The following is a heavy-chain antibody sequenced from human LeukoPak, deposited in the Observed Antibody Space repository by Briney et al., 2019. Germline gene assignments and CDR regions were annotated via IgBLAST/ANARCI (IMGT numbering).Heavy chain of an antibody. CDR1: GGSISSYY. Sequence: SETLSLTCTVSGGSISSYYWSWIRQPPGKGLEWIGYIYYSGSTNYNPSLKSRVTISVDTSKNQFSLKLSSVTAADTAVYYCVRDRVGDSSGQMDVRGQGTTVTVSS. V-gene: IGHV4-59*01. CDR3: VRDRVGDSSGQMDV. CDR2: IYYSGST. D-gene: IGHD3-22*01. J-gene: IGHJ6*02.